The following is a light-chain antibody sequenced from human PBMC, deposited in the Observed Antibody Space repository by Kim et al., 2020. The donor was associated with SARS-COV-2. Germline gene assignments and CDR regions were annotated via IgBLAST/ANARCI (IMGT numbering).Light chain of an antibody. CDR1: QSISGL. CDR3: EQYRSYVWT. J-gene: IGKJ1*01. V-gene: IGKV1-5*03. Sequence: EIQLTQSPSTLSVSVGDRDTITCRASQSISGLLAWYQQKPGQAPKLLIDEASTLNTGVPSRFSGSGSGTEFTLTISSLQADDFATYYCEQYRSYVWTFGEGTKVDIK. CDR2: EAS.